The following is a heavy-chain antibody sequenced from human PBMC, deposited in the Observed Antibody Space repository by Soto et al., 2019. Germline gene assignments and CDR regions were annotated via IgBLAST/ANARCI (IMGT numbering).Heavy chain of an antibody. J-gene: IGHJ3*02. D-gene: IGHD6-19*01. CDR2: INAGNGNT. V-gene: IGHV1-3*01. Sequence: QVQLVQSGAEVKKPGASVKVSCKASGYTFTSYAMHWVRQAPGQRLEWMGWINAGNGNTKYSQKFQGRVTITRDTSASTAYMELSSLRSEATAVYYCARDPGIAVDGTLHAFDIWGQGTMVTVSS. CDR1: GYTFTSYA. CDR3: ARDPGIAVDGTLHAFDI.